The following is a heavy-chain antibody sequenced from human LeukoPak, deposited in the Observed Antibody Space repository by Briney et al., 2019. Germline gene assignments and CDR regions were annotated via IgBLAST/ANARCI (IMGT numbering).Heavy chain of an antibody. D-gene: IGHD3-10*01. CDR2: IYHSGST. CDR3: ASSYYYGSGSSEPYYFDY. Sequence: PSETLSLTCTVSGGSISSYYWSWIRQPPGKGLEWIGYIYHSGSTYYNPSLKSRVTISVDRSKNQFSLKLSSVTAADTAVYYCASSYYYGSGSSEPYYFDYWGQGTLVTVSS. CDR1: GGSISSYY. J-gene: IGHJ4*02. V-gene: IGHV4-59*12.